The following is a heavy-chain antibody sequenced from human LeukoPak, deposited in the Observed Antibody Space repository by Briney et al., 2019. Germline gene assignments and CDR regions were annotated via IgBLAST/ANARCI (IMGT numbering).Heavy chain of an antibody. D-gene: IGHD4-17*01. CDR3: SRGGYGDYNNWFDP. CDR2: IWYNGSNK. Sequence: PGRSLRLSCAASGFTFSSFGMHWVRQAPGKGLEWVADIWYNGSNKYYAESVKGRFTISRDNSKHTPYLQMNSRRAEDTAVYYCSRGGYGDYNNWFDPWGQGTLVIVSS. V-gene: IGHV3-33*01. J-gene: IGHJ5*02. CDR1: GFTFSSFG.